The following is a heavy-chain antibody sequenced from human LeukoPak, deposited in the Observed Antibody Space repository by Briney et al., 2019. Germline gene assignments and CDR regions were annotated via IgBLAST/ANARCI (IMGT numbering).Heavy chain of an antibody. CDR3: ARGSSPPAVYFDY. CDR1: GFTVSSNY. D-gene: IGHD6-13*01. Sequence: GGSLRLSCAASGFTVSSNYMSWVRQAPGKGLEWVSVIYSGGSTYYADFVKGRFTISRDNSKNTLYLQMNSLRAEDTAVYYCARGSSPPAVYFDYWGQGTLVTVSS. J-gene: IGHJ4*02. CDR2: IYSGGST. V-gene: IGHV3-53*01.